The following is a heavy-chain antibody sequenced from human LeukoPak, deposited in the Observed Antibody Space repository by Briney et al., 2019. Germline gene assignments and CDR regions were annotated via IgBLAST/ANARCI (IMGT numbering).Heavy chain of an antibody. D-gene: IGHD3-22*01. CDR2: ISGSGGST. J-gene: IGHJ3*02. Sequence: GGSLRLSCAASGFTFSSYGMSWVRQAPGKGLEWVSAISGSGGSTYYADSVKGRFTISRDNSKNTLYLQMNSLRAEDTAVYYCARMLVTDYYDSSGYPRLHAFDIWGQGTMVTVSS. V-gene: IGHV3-23*01. CDR1: GFTFSSYG. CDR3: ARMLVTDYYDSSGYPRLHAFDI.